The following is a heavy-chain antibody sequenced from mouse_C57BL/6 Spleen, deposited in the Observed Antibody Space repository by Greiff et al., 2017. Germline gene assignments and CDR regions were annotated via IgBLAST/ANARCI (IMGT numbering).Heavy chain of an antibody. D-gene: IGHD2-4*01. CDR3: ARAYDYVPYFDY. V-gene: IGHV5-4*01. J-gene: IGHJ2*01. CDR1: GFTFSSYA. CDR2: ISDGGSYT. Sequence: EVHLVESGGGLVKPGGSLKLSCAASGFTFSSYAMSWVRQTPEKRLAWVATISDGGSYTYYPDNVKGRFTISRDNAKNNLYLQMSHLKSEDTAMYYCARAYDYVPYFDYWGQGTTLTVSS.